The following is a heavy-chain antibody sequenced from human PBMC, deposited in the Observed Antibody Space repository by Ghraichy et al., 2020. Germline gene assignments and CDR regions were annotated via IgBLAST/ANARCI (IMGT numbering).Heavy chain of an antibody. J-gene: IGHJ3*01. CDR2: ISYSGTT. CDR1: GGSLRSNDYY. CDR3: ARRCTGSSCQRGAFDF. Sequence: GGSLRSNDYYWAWVRQAPGKGLEWIGSISYSGTTFYNPSLRSRVTKSVDTSKSQFSLNLHSVTATDTAIYYCARRCTGSSCQRGAFDFWGQGTMVTVSS. D-gene: IGHD2-15*01. V-gene: IGHV4-39*01.